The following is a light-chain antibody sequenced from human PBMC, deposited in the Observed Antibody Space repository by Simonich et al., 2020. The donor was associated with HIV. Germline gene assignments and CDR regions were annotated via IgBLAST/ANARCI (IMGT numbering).Light chain of an antibody. CDR1: QSLLFSNGYNY. Sequence: DIVMTQSPLSLPVTPGEPASISCRSSQSLLFSNGYNYFDWYLQKPGQSPQLLIYLGSNRASGVPDRFSGSGSGTDFTLKISRVEAEDVGVYYCMQGTHWPGTFGQGTKVEIK. CDR2: LGS. CDR3: MQGTHWPGT. J-gene: IGKJ1*01. V-gene: IGKV2-28*01.